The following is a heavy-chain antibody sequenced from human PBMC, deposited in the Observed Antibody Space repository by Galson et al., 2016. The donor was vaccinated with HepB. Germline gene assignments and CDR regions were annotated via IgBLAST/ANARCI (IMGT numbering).Heavy chain of an antibody. CDR2: IYWDDDX. J-gene: IGHJ4*02. Sequence: PALVKPTQTLTLTCTFSGFSLTNGGVGVGWIRQPPGKALEWLALIYWDDDXRYSPSLKNRLTITKDTSKNQVVLVMANMDPVDTGTYYCARSLGTAIFDYWGQGSLVLVSS. V-gene: IGHV2-5*02. CDR3: ARSLGTAIFDY. CDR1: GFSLTNGGVG. D-gene: IGHD1-7*01.